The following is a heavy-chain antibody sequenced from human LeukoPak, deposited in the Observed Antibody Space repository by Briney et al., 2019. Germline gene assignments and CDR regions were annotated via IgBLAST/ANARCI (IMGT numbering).Heavy chain of an antibody. J-gene: IGHJ4*02. CDR2: MNPNSGNT. CDR3: ARGEYSYGYAGFPDY. CDR1: GYTFTSYD. V-gene: IGHV1-8*01. D-gene: IGHD5-18*01. Sequence: ASVKVSCKASGYTFTSYDINWVRQATGQGLEWMGWMNPNSGNTGYAQKFQGRVSMTSNTSISTAYMELSSLRSEDTAVYYCARGEYSYGYAGFPDYWGQGTLVTVSS.